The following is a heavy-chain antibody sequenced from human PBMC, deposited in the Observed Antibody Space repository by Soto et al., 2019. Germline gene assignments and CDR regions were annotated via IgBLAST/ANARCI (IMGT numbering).Heavy chain of an antibody. CDR3: SRGCSSTSCYPGDY. CDR1: GFTFSSYA. J-gene: IGHJ4*01. Sequence: QVQLVESGGGVVQPGRSLRLSCAASGFTFSSYAMHWVRQAPGKGLEWVAVIWSDGVNKYYADSVKGRFTISRDNSKNTLYLQMNSLRAEDTAVYFCSRGCSSTSCYPGDYWGHGTLVTVSS. CDR2: IWSDGVNK. V-gene: IGHV3-33*01. D-gene: IGHD2-2*01.